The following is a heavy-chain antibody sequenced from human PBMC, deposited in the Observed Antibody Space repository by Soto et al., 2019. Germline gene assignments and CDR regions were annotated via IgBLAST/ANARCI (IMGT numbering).Heavy chain of an antibody. V-gene: IGHV1-69*13. CDR2: IIPIFGTA. CDR1: GGTFSSYA. J-gene: IGHJ5*02. D-gene: IGHD3-9*01. CDR3: ATGYDNFDWEYWLDP. Sequence: SVKVSCKASGGTFSSYAISWVRQAPGQGLEWMGGIIPIFGTANYAQKFQGRVTITADESTSTAYMELSSLRSEDTAVYYCATGYDNFDWEYWLDPWGQGTLVTVSS.